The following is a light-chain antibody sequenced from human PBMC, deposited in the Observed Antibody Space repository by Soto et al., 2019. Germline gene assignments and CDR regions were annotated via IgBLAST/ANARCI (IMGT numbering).Light chain of an antibody. V-gene: IGLV2-14*01. CDR2: EVS. CDR3: GSYTSSSTLRWV. J-gene: IGLJ3*02. CDR1: SSDVGGYNY. Sequence: QSVLTQPASVSGSPGQSITISCTGTSSDVGGYNYVSWYQQHPGKAPKLMIYEVSNRPSGVSNRFSGSKSGNTASLTISGLQAEDEADYYCGSYTSSSTLRWVFGGGTQLTVL.